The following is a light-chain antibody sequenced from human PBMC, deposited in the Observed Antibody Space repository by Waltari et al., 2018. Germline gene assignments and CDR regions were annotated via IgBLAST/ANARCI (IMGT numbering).Light chain of an antibody. CDR3: QQYDSSRGMYT. CDR1: QSVTSSY. V-gene: IGKV3-20*01. CDR2: GAS. Sequence: EIVLTQSPGNLSMSPGERATPSCRASQSVTSSYIAWSQQKPGQAHRLHIYGASRGATLVPDRFSVSGSGTDFNLTISTLEPEDVAVYSCQQYDSSRGMYTFGQVTKLEI. J-gene: IGKJ2*01.